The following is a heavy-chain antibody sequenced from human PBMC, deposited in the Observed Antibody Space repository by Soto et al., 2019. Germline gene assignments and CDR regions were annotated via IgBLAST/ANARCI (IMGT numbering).Heavy chain of an antibody. J-gene: IGHJ4*02. CDR2: IYWDDDK. D-gene: IGHD6-19*01. CDR3: AHRGSGWSHFDY. Sequence: QITLKESGPPLVKPTQTLTLTCTFSGFSLSTSGVGVGWIRQPPGKALEWLALIYWDDDKRYSPSLKSRLTITKDTSKNQVVLTMTNMDPVDTATYYCAHRGSGWSHFDYWGQGTLVTVSS. CDR1: GFSLSTSGVG. V-gene: IGHV2-5*02.